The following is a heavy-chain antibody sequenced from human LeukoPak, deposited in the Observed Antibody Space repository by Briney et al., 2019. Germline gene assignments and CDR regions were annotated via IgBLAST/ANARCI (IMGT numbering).Heavy chain of an antibody. Sequence: GGSLRLSCAASGFTFSDYYMSWIRQAPGKGLEWVSYISSSGSTIYYADSVKGRFTISRDNAKNSLYLQMNSLRAEDTAVYYCARPPRDSDWYFDLWGRGTLVTVSS. CDR2: ISSSGSTI. J-gene: IGHJ2*01. CDR3: ARPPRDSDWYFDL. V-gene: IGHV3-11*01. D-gene: IGHD3-10*01. CDR1: GFTFSDYY.